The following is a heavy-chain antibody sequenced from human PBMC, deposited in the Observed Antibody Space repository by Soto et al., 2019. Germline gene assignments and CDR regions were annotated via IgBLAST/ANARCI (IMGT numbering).Heavy chain of an antibody. V-gene: IGHV3-30-3*01. Sequence: GGSLRLSCAASGFIFTSYAMHWVRQAPGRGLEWVAVISYDGNNKYYADSVKGRFTISRDNSKNTVYLQMDSLRDEDTAVYYCVRVGGYYDILTGPFDYWGQGT. D-gene: IGHD3-9*01. CDR3: VRVGGYYDILTGPFDY. CDR1: GFIFTSYA. J-gene: IGHJ4*02. CDR2: ISYDGNNK.